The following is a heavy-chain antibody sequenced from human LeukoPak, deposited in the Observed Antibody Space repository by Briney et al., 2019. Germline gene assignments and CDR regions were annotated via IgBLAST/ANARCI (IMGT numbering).Heavy chain of an antibody. CDR2: IRSKANSYAT. D-gene: IGHD3-3*01. J-gene: IGHJ6*03. CDR1: GFTFSGSA. Sequence: GGSLKLSCAASGFTFSGSAMHWVRQASGKGLEWVGRIRSKANSYATAYAASVKGRFTISRDGSKNTAYLQMNSLKTEDTAVYYCTRAVWSGSTTAPSYYYYYMDVWGKGTTVTVSS. V-gene: IGHV3-73*01. CDR3: TRAVWSGSTTAPSYYYYYMDV.